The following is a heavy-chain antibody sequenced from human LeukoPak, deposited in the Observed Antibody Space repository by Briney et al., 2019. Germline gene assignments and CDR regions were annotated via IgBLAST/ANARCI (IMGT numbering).Heavy chain of an antibody. Sequence: GGSLRLSCAASGFTFGSYSMNWVRQAPGKGLEWVSYISSSSNNIYYVDSVKGRFTISRDNAKNSLYLQVNSLRAEDTAVYYCARGLAYDSWSGYYKYWGQGTLVTVPS. J-gene: IGHJ4*02. CDR2: ISSSSNNI. CDR1: GFTFGSYS. CDR3: ARGLAYDSWSGYYKY. D-gene: IGHD3-3*01. V-gene: IGHV3-48*01.